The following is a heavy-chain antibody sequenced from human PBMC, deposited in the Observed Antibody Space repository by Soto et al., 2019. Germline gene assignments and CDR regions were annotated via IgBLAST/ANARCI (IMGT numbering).Heavy chain of an antibody. D-gene: IGHD3-10*01. CDR2: IIPIFGTS. CDR3: ATRLTTVRDAYESRHYYYGMDV. V-gene: IGHV1-69*13. J-gene: IGHJ6*02. CDR1: GGTFSRYA. Sequence: SVKVSCKASGGTFSRYAISWVRQAPGQGLEWMGGIIPIFGTSKYAQKFQGRVTIIPDESTSTTYMELSRLRSQDTAVYYCATRLTTVRDAYESRHYYYGMDVWRQGITVNVS.